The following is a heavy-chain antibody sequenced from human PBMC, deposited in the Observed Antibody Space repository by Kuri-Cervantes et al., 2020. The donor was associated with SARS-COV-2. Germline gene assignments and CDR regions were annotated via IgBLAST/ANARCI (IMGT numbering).Heavy chain of an antibody. V-gene: IGHV3-23*01. CDR1: GFTFSSYA. CDR2: ISGSGGST. D-gene: IGHD3-3*01. CDR3: AKVYYDFWSGYYNYYYYMDV. J-gene: IGHJ6*03. Sequence: GGSLRLSCAASGFTFSSYAMSWVRQAPGEGLEWVSAISGSGGSTYYADSVKGRFTISRDNSKNTLYLQMNSLRAEDTAVYYCAKVYYDFWSGYYNYYYYMDVWGKGTTVTVSS.